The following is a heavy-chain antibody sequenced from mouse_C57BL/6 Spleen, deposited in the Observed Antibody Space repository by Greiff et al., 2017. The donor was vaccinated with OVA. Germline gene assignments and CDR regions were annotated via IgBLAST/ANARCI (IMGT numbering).Heavy chain of an antibody. D-gene: IGHD2-3*01. CDR1: GFSLTSYG. CDR2: IWRGGST. V-gene: IGHV2-5*01. Sequence: VMLVESGPGLVQPSQRLSITCTVSGFSLTSYGVHWVRQSPGKGLEWLGVIWRGGSTDYNAAFMSRLSITKDNSKSQVFFKMNSLQADDTAIYYCAKNFPLYDGLDYWGQGTTLTVSS. CDR3: AKNFPLYDGLDY. J-gene: IGHJ2*01.